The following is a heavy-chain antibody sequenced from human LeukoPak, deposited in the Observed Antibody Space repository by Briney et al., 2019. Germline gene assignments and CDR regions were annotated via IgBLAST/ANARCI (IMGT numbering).Heavy chain of an antibody. J-gene: IGHJ4*02. V-gene: IGHV4-34*01. CDR3: ATMGSGSYFNY. CDR2: INQSGST. CDR1: GGPFSIYC. Sequence: PSETLSLTCGVYGGPFSIYCWNWIRQSPGEGLEWIGEINQSGSTKYNPSLKSRVTISVDTSKNQFSLKLSSVTAADTVVYYCATMGSGSYFNYWGQGSLVTVSS. D-gene: IGHD1-26*01.